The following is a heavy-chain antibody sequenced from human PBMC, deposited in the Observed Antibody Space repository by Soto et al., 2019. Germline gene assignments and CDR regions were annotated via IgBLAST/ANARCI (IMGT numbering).Heavy chain of an antibody. CDR3: ARGTYRSKTDFDY. Sequence: PGGSLRLSCAASGFTFSDYYMTWIRQAPGSGLEWVSYISSSSGTISYANSVKGRFTISRDYAQNSLYLQMTSLRAEDTAVYYCARGTYRSKTDFDYWGQGTLVTVSS. D-gene: IGHD6-13*01. V-gene: IGHV3-11*01. CDR2: ISSSSGTI. CDR1: GFTFSDYY. J-gene: IGHJ4*02.